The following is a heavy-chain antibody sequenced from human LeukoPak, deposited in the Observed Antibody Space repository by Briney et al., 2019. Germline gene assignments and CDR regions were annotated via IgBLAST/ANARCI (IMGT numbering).Heavy chain of an antibody. CDR2: MNPNSGNT. CDR1: GYTFTSYD. D-gene: IGHD3-3*01. CDR3: ARGLGNDFWSGYYNWFDP. Sequence: SVKVSCKASGYTFTSYDINWVRQATGQGLEWMGWMNPNSGNTGYAQKFQGRVTMTRNTSISTAYMELSSLRSEDTAVYYCARGLGNDFWSGYYNWFDPWGQGTLVTVSS. V-gene: IGHV1-8*01. J-gene: IGHJ5*02.